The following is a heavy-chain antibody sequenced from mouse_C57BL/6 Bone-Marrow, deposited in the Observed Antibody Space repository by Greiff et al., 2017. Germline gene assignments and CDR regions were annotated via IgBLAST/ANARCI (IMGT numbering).Heavy chain of an antibody. Sequence: VKLMESGAELARPGASVKLSCKASGYTFTSYGISWVKQRTGQGLDWIGEIYPRSGNTYYNEKFKGKATLTADKSSSTAYMELRSLTSEDSAVYFCASPYYYGSRGNYWGQGTTLTVSS. V-gene: IGHV1-81*01. CDR3: ASPYYYGSRGNY. CDR1: GYTFTSYG. D-gene: IGHD1-1*01. CDR2: IYPRSGNT. J-gene: IGHJ2*01.